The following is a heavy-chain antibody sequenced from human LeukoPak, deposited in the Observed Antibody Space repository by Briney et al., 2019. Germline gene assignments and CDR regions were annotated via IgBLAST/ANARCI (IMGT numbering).Heavy chain of an antibody. J-gene: IGHJ4*02. Sequence: GGSLRLSCAASGFSFSSYGMSWVRQAPGKGLQWVSGISATGSNTYYADSVKGRSTISRDNSKNTLYLQMNSLRAEDTAIYYCARSGYTSGTGKFDNWGRGTLVTVSS. V-gene: IGHV3-23*01. D-gene: IGHD6-19*01. CDR2: ISATGSNT. CDR1: GFSFSSYG. CDR3: ARSGYTSGTGKFDN.